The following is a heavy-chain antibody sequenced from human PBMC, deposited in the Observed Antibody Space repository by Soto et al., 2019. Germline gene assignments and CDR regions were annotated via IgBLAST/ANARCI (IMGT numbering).Heavy chain of an antibody. CDR3: VKDLAYRASSVHCGMDV. J-gene: IGHJ6*02. V-gene: IGHV3-9*01. CDR2: ISWNSGSI. D-gene: IGHD2-21*01. CDR1: GFTFDDYA. Sequence: EVQLVESGGGLVQPGRSLRLSCAASGFTFDDYAMHWVRQAPGKGLEWVSGISWNSGSIGYADSVKGRFTISRDNAKNSLYLQMDSLRAEDTAFYYWVKDLAYRASSVHCGMDVWGQGTTVTVSS.